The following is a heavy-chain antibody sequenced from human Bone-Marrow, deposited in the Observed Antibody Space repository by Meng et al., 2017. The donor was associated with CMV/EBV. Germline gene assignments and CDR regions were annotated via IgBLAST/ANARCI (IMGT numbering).Heavy chain of an antibody. CDR2: ISSSSSTI. Sequence: GESLKISCAASGFTFSSYSMNWVRQAPGKGLEWVSYISSSSSTIYYADSVKGRFTISRDNAKNSLYLQMNSLRAEDTAIYYCAREGRDLDYWGQGTLVTVSS. CDR1: GFTFSSYS. J-gene: IGHJ4*02. V-gene: IGHV3-48*04. CDR3: AREGRDLDY. D-gene: IGHD2-15*01.